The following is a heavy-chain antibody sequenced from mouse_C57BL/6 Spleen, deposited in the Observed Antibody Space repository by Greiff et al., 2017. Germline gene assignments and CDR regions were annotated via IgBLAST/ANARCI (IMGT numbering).Heavy chain of an antibody. V-gene: IGHV1-47*01. D-gene: IGHD1-1*01. CDR2: FHPYNDDT. J-gene: IGHJ1*03. CDR3: ARGVTTVVAPYWYFDV. CDR1: GYTFTTYP. Sequence: QVQLQQSGAELVKPGASVKMSCKASGYTFTTYPIEWMKQNHGKSLEWIGNFHPYNDDTKYNEKFKGKATLTVEKSSITVYLELSRLTSDVSAVYYCARGVTTVVAPYWYFDVWGTGTTVTVSS.